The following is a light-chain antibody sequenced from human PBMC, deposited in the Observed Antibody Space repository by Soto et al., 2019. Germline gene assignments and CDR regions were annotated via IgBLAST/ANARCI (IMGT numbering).Light chain of an antibody. V-gene: IGLV2-14*01. CDR3: CSYTNSNTLV. CDR2: EVS. Sequence: QSALTQPASVSGSPGQSITISCTGTSSDVGGYNYVSWYQQHPGKAPKVMIYEVSNRPSGVSNRFSGSKSGNTASLTISGLQAEDDADYYCCSYTNSNTLVFGTGTKLTVL. J-gene: IGLJ1*01. CDR1: SSDVGGYNY.